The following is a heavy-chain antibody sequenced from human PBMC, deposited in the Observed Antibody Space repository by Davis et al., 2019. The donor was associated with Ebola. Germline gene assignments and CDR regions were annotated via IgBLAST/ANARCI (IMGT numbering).Heavy chain of an antibody. Sequence: GESLKTSCAASGFTFSSYAMSWVRQAPGKGLEWVSAIYSVDSTYYADSVKGRFTISRDNSKNTLYLQMNSLRAEDTAVYYCARSLMVYATPFDYWGQGTLVTVSS. CDR2: IYSVDST. CDR3: ARSLMVYATPFDY. V-gene: IGHV3-66*01. D-gene: IGHD2-8*01. CDR1: GFTFSSYA. J-gene: IGHJ4*02.